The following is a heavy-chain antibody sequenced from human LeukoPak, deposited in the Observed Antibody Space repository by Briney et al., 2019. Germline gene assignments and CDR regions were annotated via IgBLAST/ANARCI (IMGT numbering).Heavy chain of an antibody. CDR1: GGSIGNNY. J-gene: IGHJ4*02. Sequence: SETLSLTCTVSGGSIGNNYWTWIRQPPGKGLEYIGYIYYTGATNYNPSLKSRVTISVDTSKSQFSLKLSSVTAADTAVYFCTKYGNSGWVIDNWGQGALVTVSS. V-gene: IGHV4-59*08. CDR3: TKYGNSGWVIDN. D-gene: IGHD6-19*01. CDR2: IYYTGAT.